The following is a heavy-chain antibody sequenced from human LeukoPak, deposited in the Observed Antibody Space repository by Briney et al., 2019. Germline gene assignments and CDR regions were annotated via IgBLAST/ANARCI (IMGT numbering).Heavy chain of an antibody. D-gene: IGHD6-13*01. CDR3: ARGFSAADFDY. CDR1: GGSISSYY. J-gene: IGHJ4*02. V-gene: IGHV4-59*01. CDR2: IYYSGST. Sequence: SETLSLTCTVSGGSISSYYWSWIRQPPGKRLEWIGYIYYSGSTNYNPSLKSRVTMSVDTSKNQFSLKLSSVTAADTAVYYCARGFSAADFDYWGQGTLVTVSS.